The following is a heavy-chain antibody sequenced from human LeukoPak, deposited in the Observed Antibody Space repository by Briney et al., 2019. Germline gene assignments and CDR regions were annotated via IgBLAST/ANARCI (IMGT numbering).Heavy chain of an antibody. V-gene: IGHV3-48*02. CDR1: GFTFNNYA. Sequence: PGGSLRLSCAASGFTFNNYAMSWVRQAPGKGPEWVSCISHVGGSSFAVYYADSVKGRFTVSRDNAKDSLFLQMDSLRDEDTAVYYCARDYWGVFDYWGQGILVTVSS. J-gene: IGHJ4*02. CDR3: ARDYWGVFDY. D-gene: IGHD7-27*01. CDR2: ISHVGGSSFAV.